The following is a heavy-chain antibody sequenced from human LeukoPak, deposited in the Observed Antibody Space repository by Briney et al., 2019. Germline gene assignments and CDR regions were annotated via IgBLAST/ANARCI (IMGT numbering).Heavy chain of an antibody. CDR2: ISTSGST. V-gene: IGHV4-61*02. CDR3: ARTAYYYPVDV. Sequence: NSSQTLSLTCTVSGGSISSGTYYWSWIRQPAGKGLEWIGRISTSGSTNYHPSLKSRVTISVDTSKNQFSLKLGSVTAADTAVYYCARTAYYYPVDVWGQGTTVTVSS. CDR1: GGSISSGTYY. J-gene: IGHJ6*02.